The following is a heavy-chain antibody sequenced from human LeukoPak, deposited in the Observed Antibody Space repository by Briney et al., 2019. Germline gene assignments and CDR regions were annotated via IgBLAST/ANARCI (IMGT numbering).Heavy chain of an antibody. D-gene: IGHD5-12*01. V-gene: IGHV1-18*04. Sequence: ASVKVSCKASGYTFTNYDINWVRQAPGQGLEWMGWISASNGNTNYAHRLQGRVTMATDTSTSTAYMELRSLRSDDTAVYYCARSSGYDYTPFDYWGQGTLVTVSS. CDR3: ARSSGYDYTPFDY. CDR2: ISASNGNT. J-gene: IGHJ4*02. CDR1: GYTFTNYD.